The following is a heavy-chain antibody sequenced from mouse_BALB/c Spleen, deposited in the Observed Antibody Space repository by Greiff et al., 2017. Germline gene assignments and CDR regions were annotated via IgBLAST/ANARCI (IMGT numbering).Heavy chain of an antibody. CDR3: TRRGYDDAMDY. J-gene: IGHJ4*01. V-gene: IGHV6-6*02. CDR2: IRLKSNNYAT. CDR1: GFTFSNYW. Sequence: EVKVEESGGGLVQPGGSMKLSCVASGFTFSNYWMNWVRQSPEKGLEWVAEIRLKSNNYATHYAESVKGRFTISRDDSKSSVYLQMNNLRAEDTGIYYRTRRGYDDAMDYWGQGTSVTVSS. D-gene: IGHD2-2*01.